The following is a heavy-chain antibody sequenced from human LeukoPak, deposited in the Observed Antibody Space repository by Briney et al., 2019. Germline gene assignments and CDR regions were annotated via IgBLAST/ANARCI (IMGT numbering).Heavy chain of an antibody. CDR1: GGTFSSYA. CDR3: ARENGGIAAAGTYYYYMDV. CDR2: IIPIFGTA. Sequence: ASVKVSCKASGGTFSSYAISWVRQAPGQGLEWMGGIIPIFGTANYAQKFQGRVTITTDESTSTAYMELSSLRSEDTAVYYCARENGGIAAAGTYYYYMDVWGKGTTVTVSS. D-gene: IGHD6-13*01. V-gene: IGHV1-69*05. J-gene: IGHJ6*03.